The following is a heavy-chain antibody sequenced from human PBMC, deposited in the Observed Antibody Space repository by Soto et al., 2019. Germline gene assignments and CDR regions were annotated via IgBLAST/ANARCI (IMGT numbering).Heavy chain of an antibody. Sequence: GGSLRLSCAASGFTFSNYGMHWVRQAPGKGPEWVAVISFDGSKQFYADAVKGRFTISRDNAKNTLYVLMNSLRPEDTAIYYCAKETRVSAAFDIWGQGTMVTVSS. D-gene: IGHD6-13*01. CDR1: GFTFSNYG. CDR2: ISFDGSKQ. CDR3: AKETRVSAAFDI. J-gene: IGHJ3*02. V-gene: IGHV3-30*18.